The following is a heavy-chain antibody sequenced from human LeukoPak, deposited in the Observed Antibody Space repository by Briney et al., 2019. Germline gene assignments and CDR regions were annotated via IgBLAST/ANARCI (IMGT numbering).Heavy chain of an antibody. V-gene: IGHV1-2*06. J-gene: IGHJ4*02. Sequence: ASVKVSCKASGYTFTSYGISWVRQAPGQGLEWMGRINPNSGGTNYAQKFQGRVTMTRDTSISTAYMELSRLRSDDTAVYYCARGLRYFDWLPTFDYWGQGTLVTVSS. CDR3: ARGLRYFDWLPTFDY. D-gene: IGHD3-9*01. CDR2: INPNSGGT. CDR1: GYTFTSYG.